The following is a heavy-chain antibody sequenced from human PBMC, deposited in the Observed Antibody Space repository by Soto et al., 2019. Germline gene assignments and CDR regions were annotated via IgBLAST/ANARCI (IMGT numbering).Heavy chain of an antibody. Sequence: EVQLVESGGGLVQPGGSLRLSCAASGFTFSSHWMSWVRQAPGKGLEWLASIKQDGSEKHYVDSVKGRFTISRDNAKNSLYLQMNSLRVEDTAVYYCARVYYDDIWGSYPLVYWGQGTLVTVSS. CDR3: ARVYYDDIWGSYPLVY. CDR2: IKQDGSEK. J-gene: IGHJ4*02. V-gene: IGHV3-7*01. CDR1: GFTFSSHW. D-gene: IGHD3-16*02.